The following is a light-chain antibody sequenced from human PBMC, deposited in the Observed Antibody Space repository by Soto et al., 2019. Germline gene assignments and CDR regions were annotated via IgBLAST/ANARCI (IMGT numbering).Light chain of an antibody. Sequence: QAVVTQPPSASGTPGQRVSISCSGGRSNIGSNLVSWYQQLPGTAPKLLLYFNDQRPSGVPDRFSGSKSGTSASLAVSELQSEDEADYFCASWDDSLKGVLFGGGTEVTVL. CDR3: ASWDDSLKGVL. V-gene: IGLV1-44*01. CDR1: RSNIGSNL. CDR2: FND. J-gene: IGLJ3*02.